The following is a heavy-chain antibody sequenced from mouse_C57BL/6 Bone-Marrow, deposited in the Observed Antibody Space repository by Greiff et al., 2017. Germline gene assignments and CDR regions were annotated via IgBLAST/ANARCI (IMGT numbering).Heavy chain of an antibody. J-gene: IGHJ4*01. D-gene: IGHD2-4*01. CDR1: GFTFNTYA. Sequence: EVKVVESGGGLVQPKGSLKLSCAASGFTFNTYAMHWVRQAPGKGLEWVARIRSKSSNYATYYADSVKDRFTISRDDSQSMLYLQMNNLKTEDTAMYYCVRDTYYDSLYYYAMDYWGQGTSVTVSS. CDR3: VRDTYYDSLYYYAMDY. CDR2: IRSKSSNYAT. V-gene: IGHV10-3*01.